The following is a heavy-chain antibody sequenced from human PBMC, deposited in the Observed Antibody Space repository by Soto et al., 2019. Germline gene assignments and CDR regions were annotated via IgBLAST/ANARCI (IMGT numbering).Heavy chain of an antibody. Sequence: EVQLLESGGGLVQPGGYLRLSCAASGFTFSNYAMSWVRQAPGKGLEWVSVISGSGGSTYYADSMKGRFTISRDNSKNTLYLQMNSLRGEDTAIYYCAKPNVYCSSTSCYDYWGQGTLVTVSS. CDR3: AKPNVYCSSTSCYDY. V-gene: IGHV3-23*01. J-gene: IGHJ4*02. CDR2: ISGSGGST. CDR1: GFTFSNYA. D-gene: IGHD2-2*01.